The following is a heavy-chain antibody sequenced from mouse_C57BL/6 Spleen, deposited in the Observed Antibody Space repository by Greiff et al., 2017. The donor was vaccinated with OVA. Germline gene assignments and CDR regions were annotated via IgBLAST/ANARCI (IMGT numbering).Heavy chain of an antibody. J-gene: IGHJ2*01. CDR2: IDPSDSYT. Sequence: VQLQQPGAELVKPGASVKLSCKASGYTFTSYWMQWVKQRPGQGLEWIGEIDPSDSYTNYNQKFKGEATLTVDTSSSTAYMQLSSLTSEDSAVYHCARSEGHGNYLDYWGQGTTLTVSS. D-gene: IGHD2-1*01. CDR3: ARSEGHGNYLDY. CDR1: GYTFTSYW. V-gene: IGHV1-50*01.